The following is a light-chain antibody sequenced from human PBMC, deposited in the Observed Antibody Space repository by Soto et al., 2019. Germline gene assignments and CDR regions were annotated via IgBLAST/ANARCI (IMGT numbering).Light chain of an antibody. CDR2: DVS. Sequence: QSALTQAASVSGSPGQSINISCTGTSSDDGGYNYVSWYQQHPGKAPKLMIYDVSNRPSGVSNRFSGSKSGNTASLTISGLQAEDEADYYCSSSTTSSSLASVVFGGGTKLTVL. CDR3: SSSTTSSSLASVV. V-gene: IGLV2-14*01. CDR1: SSDDGGYNY. J-gene: IGLJ2*01.